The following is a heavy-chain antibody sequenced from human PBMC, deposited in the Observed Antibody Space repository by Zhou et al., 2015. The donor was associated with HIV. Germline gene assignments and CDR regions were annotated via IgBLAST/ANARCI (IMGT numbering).Heavy chain of an antibody. CDR2: FIPSSATV. J-gene: IGHJ6*02. CDR3: ASRQQPYYYGMDV. CDR1: GGTLSNYG. Sequence: QVQLVQSGAEVKKPGSSVKVSCKASGGTLSNYGITWVRQAPGQGLEWMGGFIPSSATVNYAQKFQGRVTMTRDTSISTAYMELNRLRFDDTAVYYCASRQQPYYYGMDVWGQGTTVTVSS. V-gene: IGHV1-69*05. D-gene: IGHD6-13*01.